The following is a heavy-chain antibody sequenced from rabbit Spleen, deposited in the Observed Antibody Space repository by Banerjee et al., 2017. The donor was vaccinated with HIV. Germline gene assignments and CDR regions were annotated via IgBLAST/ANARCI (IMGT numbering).Heavy chain of an antibody. CDR2: INAVTGKA. V-gene: IGHV1S40*01. Sequence: QSLEESGGDLVKPGASLTLTCTASGFSFSSGYYMCWVRQAPGKGLEWIACINAVTGKAVYASWAKGRFIMSRTSSTTVTLQMTSLTAADTATYFCARNYVNAFDPWGPGTLVTVS. D-gene: IGHD1-1*01. CDR3: ARNYVNAFDP. J-gene: IGHJ2*01. CDR1: GFSFSSGYY.